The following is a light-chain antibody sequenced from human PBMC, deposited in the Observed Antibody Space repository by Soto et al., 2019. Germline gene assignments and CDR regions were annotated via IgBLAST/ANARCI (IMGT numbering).Light chain of an antibody. J-gene: IGKJ3*01. Sequence: EIVLTQSPATLSLSPGERATLSCRASQSVSSYLAWYQQKPGQAPRLLIYDASNRATGIPARFSGSGSVKEFTLTISSLQPEDVATYYCQQYNNWPPGATFGPGTKVEIK. CDR1: QSVSSY. V-gene: IGKV3-11*01. CDR3: QQYNNWPPGAT. CDR2: DAS.